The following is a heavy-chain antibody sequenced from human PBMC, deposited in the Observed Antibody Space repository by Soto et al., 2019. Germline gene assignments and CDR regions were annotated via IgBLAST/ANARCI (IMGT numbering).Heavy chain of an antibody. V-gene: IGHV4-61*01. Sequence: SETLSLPCAVSGDSVISGSYYWSWIRQPPGKGLEWIGNIYYSGSTNYNPSLKSRVTISVDTSKNQFSLKLSSVTAADTAVYYCARGRGPFDPWGQGTLVTVSS. CDR3: ARGRGPFDP. CDR2: IYYSGST. J-gene: IGHJ5*02. D-gene: IGHD2-15*01. CDR1: GDSVISGSYY.